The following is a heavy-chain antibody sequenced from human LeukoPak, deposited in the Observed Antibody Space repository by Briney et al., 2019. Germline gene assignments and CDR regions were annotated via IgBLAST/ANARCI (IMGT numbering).Heavy chain of an antibody. D-gene: IGHD4-17*01. V-gene: IGHV3-23*01. J-gene: IGHJ4*02. CDR2: ISGSGGST. Sequence: GSLRLSCAASGFTFSSYAMSWVRQASGKGLEWVSAISGSGGSTYYADSVKGRFTISRDNSKNTLYLQMNSLRAEDTAVYYCAKDPPLYGILPYNFDYWGQGTLVTVSS. CDR3: AKDPPLYGILPYNFDY. CDR1: GFTFSSYA.